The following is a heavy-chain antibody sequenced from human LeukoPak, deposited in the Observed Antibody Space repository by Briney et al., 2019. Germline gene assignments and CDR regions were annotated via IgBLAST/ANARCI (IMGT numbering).Heavy chain of an antibody. Sequence: GESLKISCKGSGYSFTSYWIGWVRPMPGKGLEWMGIIYPGDSDTRYSPSFQGQVTISADKSISTAYLQWSSLKASDTAMYYCARHEAPYYYDSSGYYGWFDPWGQGTLVTVSS. CDR1: GYSFTSYW. D-gene: IGHD3-22*01. CDR2: IYPGDSDT. CDR3: ARHEAPYYYDSSGYYGWFDP. J-gene: IGHJ5*02. V-gene: IGHV5-51*01.